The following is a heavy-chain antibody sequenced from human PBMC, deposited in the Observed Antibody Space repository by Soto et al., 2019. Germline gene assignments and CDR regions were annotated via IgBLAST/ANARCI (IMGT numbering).Heavy chain of an antibody. D-gene: IGHD5-12*01. Sequence: QVQLVQSGAEVKKPGSSVKVSCKASGGTFSNYTISWVRQAPGQGLEWMGGIIPIFGTPNYAQKFQGRVTITADESTSTAYMELSSLRSEDTAVYYCARDENGGGYNWINSWVYWGQGTLVTVSS. CDR2: IIPIFGTP. J-gene: IGHJ4*02. CDR3: ARDENGGGYNWINSWVY. CDR1: GGTFSNYT. V-gene: IGHV1-69*01.